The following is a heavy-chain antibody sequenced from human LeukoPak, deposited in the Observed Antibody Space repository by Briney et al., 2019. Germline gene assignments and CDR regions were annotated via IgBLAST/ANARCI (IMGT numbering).Heavy chain of an antibody. CDR2: ISAYNGDT. J-gene: IGHJ4*02. Sequence: GASVKVSCKASGGTFSSYAISWVRQAPGQGLEWMGWISAYNGDTHSAERFQGRVTLTTDTSTSTAYMELRSLRSDDTAVYYCARKQMSLPLDFWGQGTLVTVSS. D-gene: IGHD5-24*01. CDR1: GGTFSSYA. V-gene: IGHV1-18*01. CDR3: ARKQMSLPLDF.